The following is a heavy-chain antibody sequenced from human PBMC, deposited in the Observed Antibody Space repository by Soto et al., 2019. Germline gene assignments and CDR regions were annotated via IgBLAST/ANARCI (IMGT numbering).Heavy chain of an antibody. CDR1: GSTFPGYY. D-gene: IGHD3-9*01. CDR3: ARQSYYDILTGYYPFDY. V-gene: IGHV1-2*02. CDR2: VNPNSGGT. Sequence: ASVQVSCKASGSTFPGYYMHSLLQAPVQVLEWMGWVNPNSGGTNYAQKFQGRVTMTRDTSASTAYMELRSLRSDDTAVYYCARQSYYDILTGYYPFDYWGQGTLVTVSS. J-gene: IGHJ4*02.